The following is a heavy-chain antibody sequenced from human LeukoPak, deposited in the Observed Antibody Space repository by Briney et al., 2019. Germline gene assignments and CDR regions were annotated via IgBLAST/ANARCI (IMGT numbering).Heavy chain of an antibody. Sequence: SETLSLTCAVYGGSFSGYYWSWIRQPPGKGLEWIGEINHSGSTNYNPSLKSRVTISVDTSKNQFSLKLSSVTAADTAVYYCARVRPRYYYDSSDPHDYWGQGTLVTVSS. CDR3: ARVRPRYYYDSSDPHDY. J-gene: IGHJ4*02. D-gene: IGHD3-22*01. V-gene: IGHV4-34*01. CDR1: GGSFSGYY. CDR2: INHSGST.